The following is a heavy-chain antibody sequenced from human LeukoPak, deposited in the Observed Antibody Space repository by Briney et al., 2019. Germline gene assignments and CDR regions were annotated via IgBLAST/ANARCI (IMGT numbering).Heavy chain of an antibody. CDR1: GGSISSGDYY. Sequence: SETPSLTCTVSGGSISSGDYYWSWIRQPPGKGLEWIGYIYYSGSTYYNPSLKSRVTISVDTSKNQFSLKLSSVTAADTAVYYCARDAHWGSGWFDPWGQGTLVTVSS. V-gene: IGHV4-30-4*08. CDR3: ARDAHWGSGWFDP. CDR2: IYYSGST. J-gene: IGHJ5*02. D-gene: IGHD7-27*01.